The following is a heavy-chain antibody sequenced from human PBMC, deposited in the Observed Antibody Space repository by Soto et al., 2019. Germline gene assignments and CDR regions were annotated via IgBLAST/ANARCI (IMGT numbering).Heavy chain of an antibody. CDR3: ARGPGGESAGWLDP. J-gene: IGHJ5*02. D-gene: IGHD3-16*01. Sequence: GASVKVSCKASGYSFTTYAIHWVRQAPGQRLEWMGWINAGNGNTKYSQKFQGRVTITRDTSANTAYMELNSLRTEDTAVYYCARGPGGESAGWLDPWGQGTLVTVSS. CDR2: INAGNGNT. V-gene: IGHV1-3*01. CDR1: GYSFTTYA.